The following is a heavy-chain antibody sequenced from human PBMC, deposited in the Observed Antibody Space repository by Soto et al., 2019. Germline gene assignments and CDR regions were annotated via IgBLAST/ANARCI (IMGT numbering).Heavy chain of an antibody. CDR1: GFTFRSYG. J-gene: IGHJ3*02. CDR3: ARDPASGSYTPGHAFDI. V-gene: IGHV3-30-3*01. CDR2: ISYDGSNK. Sequence: TGGSLRLSCAAAGFTFRSYGMHWVRQAPGKGPEWVAVISYDGSNKYYADSVKGRFTISRDNSKNTLYLQMNSLRAEDTAVYYCARDPASGSYTPGHAFDIWGQGTMVTVSS. D-gene: IGHD1-26*01.